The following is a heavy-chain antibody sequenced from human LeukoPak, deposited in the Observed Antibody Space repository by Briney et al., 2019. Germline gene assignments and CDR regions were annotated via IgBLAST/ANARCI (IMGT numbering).Heavy chain of an antibody. Sequence: PGGSLRLSCAASGFTFRRYEMNWVRQAPGKGLEWIAYISSSGNIIYYSDPVKGRFTISRDNANSSLYLQMNSLSAEDTAVYYCARESSSDNDDYYHSPEYLQHWGQGTLVTVSS. CDR3: ARESSSDNDDYYHSPEYLQH. J-gene: IGHJ1*01. CDR2: ISSSGNII. D-gene: IGHD3-10*01. V-gene: IGHV3-48*03. CDR1: GFTFRRYE.